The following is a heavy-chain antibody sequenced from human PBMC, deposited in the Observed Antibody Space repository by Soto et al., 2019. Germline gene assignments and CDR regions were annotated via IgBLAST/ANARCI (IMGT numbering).Heavy chain of an antibody. V-gene: IGHV4-59*01. D-gene: IGHD3-10*01. Sequence: SETLSLTCSVSGVSISSYFWSWIRQPPGRGLEWIGYTYHRGSTNYSPSLKSRVAISLDTSENQFSLKVNSVTAADTAVYYCARRRSQGYFDYWGQGTLVTVS. J-gene: IGHJ4*02. CDR3: ARRRSQGYFDY. CDR2: TYHRGST. CDR1: GVSISSYF.